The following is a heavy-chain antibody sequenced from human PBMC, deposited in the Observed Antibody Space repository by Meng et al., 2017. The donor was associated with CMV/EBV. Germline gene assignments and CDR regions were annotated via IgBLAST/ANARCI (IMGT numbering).Heavy chain of an antibody. CDR3: ARSMVVAGDWFDP. J-gene: IGHJ5*02. V-gene: IGHV4-4*07. CDR2: IYTSGST. CDR1: GGCSRSYY. Sequence: VGLEGAGPGRVEPSETLALACAVGGGCSRSYYWRWMRQPGGKGLEWIGRIYTSGSTNYNPSLKSRVTMSVDTSKNQFSLKLCSVTAADTAVYYCARSMVVAGDWFDPWGQGTLVTVSS. D-gene: IGHD2-15*01.